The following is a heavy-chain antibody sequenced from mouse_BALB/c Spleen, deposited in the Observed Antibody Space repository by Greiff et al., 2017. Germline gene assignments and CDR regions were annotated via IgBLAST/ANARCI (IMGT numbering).Heavy chain of an antibody. CDR1: GYTFTSYW. CDR3: ARDRFFDY. V-gene: IGHV1-7*01. Sequence: QVQLQQSGAELAKPGASVKMSCKASGYTFTSYWMHWVKQRPGQGLEWIGYINPSTGYTEYNQKFKDKATLTADKSSSTAYMQLSSLTSEDSAVYYCARDRFFDYWGQGTTLTVSS. CDR2: INPSTGYT. D-gene: IGHD3-2*01. J-gene: IGHJ2*01.